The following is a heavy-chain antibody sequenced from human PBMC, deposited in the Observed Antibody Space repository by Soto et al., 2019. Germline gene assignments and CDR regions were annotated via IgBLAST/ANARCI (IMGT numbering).Heavy chain of an antibody. CDR3: ARHDYSNEHWFDT. V-gene: IGHV3-11*06. D-gene: IGHD4-4*01. CDR1: GFSFSDYY. CDR2: ISSASDYS. Sequence: LRLSCTASGFSFSDYYMSWIRQAPGKGLEWISYISSASDYSTYADSVKGRFTISRDNAKNSLYLQLTNVRPDDTALYFCARHDYSNEHWFDTWGLGTAVTVSS. J-gene: IGHJ5*02.